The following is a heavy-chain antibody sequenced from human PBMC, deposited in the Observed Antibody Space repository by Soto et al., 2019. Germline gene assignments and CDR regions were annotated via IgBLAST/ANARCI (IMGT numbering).Heavy chain of an antibody. J-gene: IGHJ3*02. CDR1: GGSISSSNW. V-gene: IGHV4-4*02. CDR3: ARDLTVTTWEGAFDI. CDR2: IYHSGST. D-gene: IGHD4-17*01. Sequence: PSETLSLTCAVSGGSISSSNWWSWVRQPPGKGLEWIGEIYHSGSTNYNPSLKSRVTISVDKPKNQFSLKLSSVTAADTAVYYCARDLTVTTWEGAFDIWGQGTMVTVSS.